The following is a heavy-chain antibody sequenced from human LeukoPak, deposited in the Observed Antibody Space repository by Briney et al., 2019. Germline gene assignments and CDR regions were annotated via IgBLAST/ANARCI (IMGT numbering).Heavy chain of an antibody. Sequence: PGGSLRLSCAASGFTFSSYSMNWVRQAPGKGLEWVSSISSSSSYIYYADSVKGRFTISRDNAKNSLYLQMNSLRAEDTAVYYCARGKGYNWNYVDYWGQGTLFTVSS. J-gene: IGHJ4*02. CDR3: ARGKGYNWNYVDY. V-gene: IGHV3-21*01. CDR2: ISSSSSYI. CDR1: GFTFSSYS. D-gene: IGHD1-20*01.